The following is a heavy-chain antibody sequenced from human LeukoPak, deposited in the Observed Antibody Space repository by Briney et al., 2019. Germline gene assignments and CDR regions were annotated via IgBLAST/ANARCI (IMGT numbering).Heavy chain of an antibody. V-gene: IGHV3-30*18. D-gene: IGHD3-22*01. J-gene: IGHJ4*02. CDR2: ISYDGSNK. Sequence: GGSLRLSCAASGFTVSSYGMHWVRQAPGKGLEWVALISYDGSNKYYADSVKGRFTISRDNSKNTLYLQMNSLRAEDTAVYYCAKDRDYYDRSTFDYWGQGTLVPVSS. CDR3: AKDRDYYDRSTFDY. CDR1: GFTVSSYG.